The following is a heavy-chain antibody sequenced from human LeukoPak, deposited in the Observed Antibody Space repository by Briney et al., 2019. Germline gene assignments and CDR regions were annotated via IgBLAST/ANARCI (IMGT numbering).Heavy chain of an antibody. Sequence: ASVKVSCKASGYTFTSYDINWVRQATGQGLEWMGWMNPNSGNTGYAQKFQGRVTITRNTSISTAYMELSSLRSDDTAVYFCARVIGFGELSLGHWGQGTLVTVSS. CDR2: MNPNSGNT. CDR1: GYTFTSYD. V-gene: IGHV1-8*03. CDR3: ARVIGFGELSLGH. J-gene: IGHJ4*02. D-gene: IGHD3-10*01.